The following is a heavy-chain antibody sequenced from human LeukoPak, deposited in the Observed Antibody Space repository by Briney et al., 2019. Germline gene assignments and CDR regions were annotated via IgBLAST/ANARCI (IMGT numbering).Heavy chain of an antibody. D-gene: IGHD3-10*01. CDR3: AKDIENGAYGSGSHDY. CDR2: ISSSSSTI. CDR1: GFTFSSYS. Sequence: GGSLRLSCAASGFTFSSYSMNWVRQAPGKGLEWVSYISSSSSTIYYADSVKGRFTISRDNAKNSLYLQMNSLRAEDTALYYCAKDIENGAYGSGSHDYWGQGTLVTVSS. V-gene: IGHV3-48*04. J-gene: IGHJ4*02.